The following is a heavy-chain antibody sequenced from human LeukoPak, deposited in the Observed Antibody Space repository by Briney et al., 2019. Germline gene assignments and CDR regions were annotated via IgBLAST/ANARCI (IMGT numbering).Heavy chain of an antibody. CDR2: INNDGSGT. J-gene: IGHJ6*02. Sequence: GGSLRLSCAASGFTFTSYWMHWVRQAPGKGLVWVSCINNDGSGTTYADSVKGRFTISRDHAKNTLYLQMNSLRAEDTAVYYCARSYSNYYYGMDVWGQGTTVTVSS. CDR1: GFTFTSYW. CDR3: ARSYSNYYYGMDV. V-gene: IGHV3-74*01. D-gene: IGHD4-11*01.